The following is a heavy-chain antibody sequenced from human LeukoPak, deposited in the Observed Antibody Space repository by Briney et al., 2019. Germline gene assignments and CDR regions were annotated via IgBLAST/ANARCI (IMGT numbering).Heavy chain of an antibody. Sequence: PSETLSLTCAVYGGSFSGYYWSWIRQPPGKGLEWIGSVYYSGSTYYNPSLKSRVTISVDTSKNQFSLKLSSVTAADTAVYYCARVWRGVPPDPGYYYYYMDVWGKGTTVTVSS. V-gene: IGHV4-34*01. CDR1: GGSFSGYY. CDR2: VYYSGST. D-gene: IGHD3-3*01. J-gene: IGHJ6*03. CDR3: ARVWRGVPPDPGYYYYYMDV.